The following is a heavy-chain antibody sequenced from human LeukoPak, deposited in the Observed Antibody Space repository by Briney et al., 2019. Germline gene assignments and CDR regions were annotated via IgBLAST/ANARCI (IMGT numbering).Heavy chain of an antibody. J-gene: IGHJ5*02. CDR3: AREYYGRALDP. V-gene: IGHV1-2*02. Sequence: ASVKVSCKASGYTFTGYYMHWVRQAPGQGLEWMGWINPNSGGTNFAQKFQGRVTMTRDTSISTDYMELSRLRSDDTAVYYCAREYYGRALDPWGQGTLVTVSS. D-gene: IGHD2-21*01. CDR2: INPNSGGT. CDR1: GYTFTGYY.